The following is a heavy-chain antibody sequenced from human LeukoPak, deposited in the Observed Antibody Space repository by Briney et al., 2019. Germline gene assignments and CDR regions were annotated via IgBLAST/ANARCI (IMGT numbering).Heavy chain of an antibody. Sequence: GGSLRLSCAASGFTLSSDWMHWVRQAPGKGLEWVAVISYDGSNKYYADSVKGRFTISRDNSKNTLYLQMNSLRAEDTAVYYCAKDLGGYYDSSGYYTLGYFDLWGRGTLVTVSS. CDR2: ISYDGSNK. CDR1: GFTLSSDW. D-gene: IGHD3-22*01. V-gene: IGHV3-30*18. J-gene: IGHJ2*01. CDR3: AKDLGGYYDSSGYYTLGYFDL.